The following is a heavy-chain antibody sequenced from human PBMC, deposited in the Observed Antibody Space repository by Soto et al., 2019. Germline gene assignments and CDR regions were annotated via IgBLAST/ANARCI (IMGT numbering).Heavy chain of an antibody. Sequence: QVQLQESGPGLVKPSETLSLTCTVSGASISSYYWSWIRQPPGKGLEWIGYIYYSGSTNYNPSLTSRVTISVDTSKNQFSLRLSSVTAADTAVYHCARQMFIGGMDVWGQGTTVTVSS. CDR2: IYYSGST. V-gene: IGHV4-59*08. J-gene: IGHJ6*02. CDR3: ARQMFIGGMDV. CDR1: GASISSYY. D-gene: IGHD2-15*01.